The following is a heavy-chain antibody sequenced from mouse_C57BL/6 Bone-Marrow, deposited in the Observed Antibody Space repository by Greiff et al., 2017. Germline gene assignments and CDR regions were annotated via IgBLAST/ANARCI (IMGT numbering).Heavy chain of an antibody. V-gene: IGHV3-8*01. CDR2: ISYSGST. CDR1: GYSITSDY. D-gene: IGHD1-1*01. J-gene: IGHJ2*01. Sequence: EVKLVESGPGLAKPSQTLSLTCSVTGYSITSDYWNWIRKFPGNKLEYMGYISYSGSTYYNPSLNSRISITRDTSKNQYYLQLNSVTTEDTATYYCARYGNGSSYVDYFDYWGQGTTLTVSS. CDR3: ARYGNGSSYVDYFDY.